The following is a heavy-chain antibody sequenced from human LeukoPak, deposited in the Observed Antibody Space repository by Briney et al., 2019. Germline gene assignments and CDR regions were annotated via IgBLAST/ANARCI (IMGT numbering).Heavy chain of an antibody. CDR1: GGSFSSYY. V-gene: IGHV4-59*01. CDR2: MHNSGDT. D-gene: IGHD4-23*01. Sequence: SETLSLTCTVSGGSFSSYYWSWIRQPPGKGLEWIGYMHNSGDTSYNPSLKSRVTISIDTSKSQFSLKLSSVTAADTAVYYCARRGYGGNSGLGSWFDPWGQGTLVTVSS. CDR3: ARRGYGGNSGLGSWFDP. J-gene: IGHJ5*02.